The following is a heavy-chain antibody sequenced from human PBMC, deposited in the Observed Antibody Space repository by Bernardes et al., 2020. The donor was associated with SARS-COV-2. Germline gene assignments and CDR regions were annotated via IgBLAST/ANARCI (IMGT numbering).Heavy chain of an antibody. CDR1: GGSFSGYY. D-gene: IGHD2-2*01. Sequence: SETLSLTCAVYGGSFSGYYWSWIRQPPGKGLEWIGEINHSGSTNYNPSLKSRVTISVDTSKNQFSLKLSSVTAADTAVYYCARGQVVVPAATTEYYYYYGMDVWGQGNTVTVSS. V-gene: IGHV4-34*01. CDR2: INHSGST. J-gene: IGHJ6*02. CDR3: ARGQVVVPAATTEYYYYYGMDV.